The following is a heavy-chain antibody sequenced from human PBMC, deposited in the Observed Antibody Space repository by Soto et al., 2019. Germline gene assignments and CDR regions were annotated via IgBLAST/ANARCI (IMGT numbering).Heavy chain of an antibody. Sequence: EVQLVESGGGFVQPGGSLRLSCAASGFRFSAYWIHWVRQDPGKGLLWISHINGDGSDATYADSVKGRFTISRDNAKTTVYLQMNSLRDDDTGVYYCARDSARTFDYWGQGTLVTVSS. CDR3: ARDSARTFDY. CDR2: INGDGSDA. D-gene: IGHD3-10*01. CDR1: GFRFSAYW. J-gene: IGHJ4*01. V-gene: IGHV3-74*01.